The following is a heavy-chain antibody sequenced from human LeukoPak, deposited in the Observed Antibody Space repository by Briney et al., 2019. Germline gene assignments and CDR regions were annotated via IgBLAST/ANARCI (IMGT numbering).Heavy chain of an antibody. CDR1: GGSISSGSYY. D-gene: IGHD3-10*01. CDR3: ARVSVGSGSLSTRPDYYNYMDV. V-gene: IGHV4-61*02. J-gene: IGHJ6*03. CDR2: LYTSGST. Sequence: SQTLSLTCTVSGGSISSGSYYWSWIRQPAGKGLEWIGRLYTSGSTNYNPSLKSRVTISVDTSKNQFSLKLSSVTAADTAVYYCARVSVGSGSLSTRPDYYNYMDVWGKGTTVTISS.